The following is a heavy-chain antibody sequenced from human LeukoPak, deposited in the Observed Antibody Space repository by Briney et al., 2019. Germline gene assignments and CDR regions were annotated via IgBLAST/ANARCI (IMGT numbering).Heavy chain of an antibody. Sequence: GASVKGSCKASGYTFTSYGTSWVRQAPGQGLEWMGWISAYNGNTNYAQKLQGRVTMTTDTSTSTAYMELRSLRSDDTAVYYCARVDCSSTSCYAAGNWFDPWGQGTLVTVSS. D-gene: IGHD2-2*01. CDR1: GYTFTSYG. CDR3: ARVDCSSTSCYAAGNWFDP. CDR2: ISAYNGNT. J-gene: IGHJ5*02. V-gene: IGHV1-18*04.